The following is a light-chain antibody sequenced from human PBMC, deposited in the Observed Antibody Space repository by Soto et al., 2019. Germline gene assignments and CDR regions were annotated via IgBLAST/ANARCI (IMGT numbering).Light chain of an antibody. J-gene: IGKJ2*01. CDR1: QNIDNK. Sequence: EIVLTQSPVTLSVSPGERATLSCRTNQNIDNKLAWYQQQPGQTPRLLIFAASTRATDIPARFSGSGSGSEFTLTISSLQSDDFAVYYCQHYYNWPQYTFGQGTKLEIE. CDR3: QHYYNWPQYT. CDR2: AAS. V-gene: IGKV3-15*01.